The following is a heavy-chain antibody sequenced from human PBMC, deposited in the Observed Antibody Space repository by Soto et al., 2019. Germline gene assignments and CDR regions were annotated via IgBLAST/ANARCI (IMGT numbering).Heavy chain of an antibody. D-gene: IGHD2-8*01. J-gene: IGHJ6*03. CDR2: ISGSGGST. CDR3: AKIGSEQDIVLMVYPPPRYYYYYMDV. V-gene: IGHV3-23*01. Sequence: PGGSLRLSCAASGFTFSSYAMSWVRQAPGKGLEWVSAISGSGGSTYYADSVKGRFTISRDNSKNTLYLQMNSLRAEDTAVYYCAKIGSEQDIVLMVYPPPRYYYYYMDVWGKGTTVTVSS. CDR1: GFTFSSYA.